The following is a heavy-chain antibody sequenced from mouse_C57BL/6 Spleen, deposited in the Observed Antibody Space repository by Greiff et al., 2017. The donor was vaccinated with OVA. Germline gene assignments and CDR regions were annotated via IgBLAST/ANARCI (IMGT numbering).Heavy chain of an antibody. CDR3: ARAYGSSYGDAMDY. V-gene: IGHV2-2*01. Sequence: QVQLKESGPGLVQPSQSLSITCTVSGFSLTSYGVHWVRQSPGKGLEWLGVIWSGGSTDYNAAFISRLSISKDNSKSQVFFKMNRLQADDTAIYYCARAYGSSYGDAMDYWGQGTSVTVSS. CDR2: IWSGGST. D-gene: IGHD1-1*01. CDR1: GFSLTSYG. J-gene: IGHJ4*01.